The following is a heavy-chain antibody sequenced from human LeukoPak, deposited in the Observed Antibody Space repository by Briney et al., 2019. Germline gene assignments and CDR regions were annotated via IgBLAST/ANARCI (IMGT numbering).Heavy chain of an antibody. CDR2: IIPIFGTA. D-gene: IGHD3-22*01. CDR1: GGTFSSYA. J-gene: IGHJ3*02. CDR3: ARPLADSSGLGAFDI. V-gene: IGHV1-69*13. Sequence: SVKVSCKASGGTFSSYAISWVRQAPGQGLEWMGGIIPIFGTANYAQKFQGRVTITADESTSTAYMELSSLRSEDTAVYYCARPLADSSGLGAFDIWGQGTMVTVSS.